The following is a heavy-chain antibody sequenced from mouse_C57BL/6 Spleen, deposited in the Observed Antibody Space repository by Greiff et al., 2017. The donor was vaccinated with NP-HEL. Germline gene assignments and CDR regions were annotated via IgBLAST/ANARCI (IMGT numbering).Heavy chain of an antibody. CDR3: ARSGEKLGDWYFDV. V-gene: IGHV1-59*01. J-gene: IGHJ1*03. Sequence: VQLQQPGAELVRPGTSVKLSCKASGYTFTSYWMHWVKQRPGQGLEWIGVIDPSDSYTNYNQKFKGKATLTVDTSSSTAYMQLSSLTSEDSAVYYCARSGEKLGDWYFDVWGTGTTVTVSS. CDR1: GYTFTSYW. D-gene: IGHD4-1*01. CDR2: IDPSDSYT.